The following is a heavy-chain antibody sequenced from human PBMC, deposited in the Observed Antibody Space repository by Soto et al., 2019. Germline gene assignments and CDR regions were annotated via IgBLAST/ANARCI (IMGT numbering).Heavy chain of an antibody. Sequence: EVQLVESGGGLVQPGGSLRLSCAASGFTFSSYSMNWVRQAPGKGLEWVSYISSSSSTIYYADSVKGRFTISRDNAKNSLYLKMKSLRDEDRAVYYCARVFGDIVEVPAADSEGYYYSSGRDVWGQGTTVPVSS. CDR1: GFTFSSYS. CDR3: ARVFGDIVEVPAADSEGYYYSSGRDV. V-gene: IGHV3-48*02. CDR2: ISSSSSTI. J-gene: IGHJ6*02. D-gene: IGHD2-2*01.